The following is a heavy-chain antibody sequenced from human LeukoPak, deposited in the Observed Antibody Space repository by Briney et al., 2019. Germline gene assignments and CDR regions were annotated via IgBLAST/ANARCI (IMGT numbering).Heavy chain of an antibody. CDR1: GFTFSTYW. J-gene: IGHJ5*02. Sequence: GGSLRLSCAASGFTFSTYWMHWVRQAPGKGLVWVSRINSDGSITNYADSVKGRLTFSRDNAKSTLYLQMNSLRAEDTAVYYCARGLYGGSDNWFDPWGPGSLRTVSS. CDR3: ARGLYGGSDNWFDP. D-gene: IGHD1-26*01. V-gene: IGHV3-74*01. CDR2: INSDGSIT.